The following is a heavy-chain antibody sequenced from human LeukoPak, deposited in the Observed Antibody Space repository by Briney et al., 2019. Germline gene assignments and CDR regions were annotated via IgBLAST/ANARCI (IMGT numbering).Heavy chain of an antibody. CDR2: ISHDGMNA. Sequence: GGSLRLSCAASGLHFSGTAMSWVRQAPGEGLEWVSAISHDGMNAYYADSVKGRFTISRDNSKKTASLEMSSLTAADTGVYYCAKDGAQFSSGPECDPRGQGALVTVSP. CDR1: GLHFSGTA. D-gene: IGHD6-19*01. CDR3: AKDGAQFSSGPECDP. J-gene: IGHJ5*02. V-gene: IGHV3-23*01.